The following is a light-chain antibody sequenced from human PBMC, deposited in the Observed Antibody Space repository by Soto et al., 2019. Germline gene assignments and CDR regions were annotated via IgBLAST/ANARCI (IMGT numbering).Light chain of an antibody. CDR1: QSVSSN. V-gene: IGKV3-15*01. J-gene: IGKJ1*01. Sequence: EIVMTQSPATLSVSPGERATLSCRASQSVSSNLAWYQQKPGQAPRLLIYGASTRATGIPARFSGSGSGTEFILTISSLQSEDFAVYYCQQYNNWPRPFGQGTKVEIK. CDR2: GAS. CDR3: QQYNNWPRP.